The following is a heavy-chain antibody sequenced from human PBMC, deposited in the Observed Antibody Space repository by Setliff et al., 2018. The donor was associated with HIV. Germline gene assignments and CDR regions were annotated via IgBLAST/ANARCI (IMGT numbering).Heavy chain of an antibody. CDR3: ARDGGGHYQKYYQH. D-gene: IGHD1-26*01. CDR2: INPSGDIT. CDR1: GNTFSSHY. J-gene: IGHJ1*01. Sequence: GASVKVSCKASGNTFSSHYMHWVRQAPGKGLEWMGLINPSGDITSYAEKFQGRVTMTSDTSTNTVYMELRSLRSEETAVFYCARDGGGHYQKYYQHWGQGTQVTVSS. V-gene: IGHV1-46*01.